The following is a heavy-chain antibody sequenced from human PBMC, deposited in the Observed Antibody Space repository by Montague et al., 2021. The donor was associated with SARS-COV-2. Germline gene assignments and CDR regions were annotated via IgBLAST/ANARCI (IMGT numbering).Heavy chain of an antibody. CDR3: ANFYSGSYNY. Sequence: SETLSLTCTVSRGSLRLTSYHWGWIRQPPGKGLVWIGSIYHTGSTYYDPSLESRVTMSVDNSKNQFSLMLTSATAADTAVYYCANFYSGSYNYWGHGSLVTVSS. V-gene: IGHV4-39*01. CDR1: RGSLRLTSYH. D-gene: IGHD1-26*01. CDR2: IYHTGST. J-gene: IGHJ4*01.